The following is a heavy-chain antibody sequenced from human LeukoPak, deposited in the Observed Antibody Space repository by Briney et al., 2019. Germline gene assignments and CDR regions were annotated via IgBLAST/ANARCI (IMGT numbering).Heavy chain of an antibody. Sequence: SETLSLTCTVSGGSISSYYWSWIRQPPGKGLEWIGYIYYSGSTNYNPSLKSRVTISVDTSKNQFSLKLSSVTAADTAVYYCAREIGGYSYGWYYFDYWGQGTLVTVSS. CDR1: GGSISSYY. CDR2: IYYSGST. CDR3: AREIGGYSYGWYYFDY. J-gene: IGHJ4*02. V-gene: IGHV4-59*01. D-gene: IGHD5-18*01.